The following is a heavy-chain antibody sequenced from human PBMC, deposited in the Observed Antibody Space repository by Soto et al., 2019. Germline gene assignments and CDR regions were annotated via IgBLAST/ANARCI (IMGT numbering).Heavy chain of an antibody. D-gene: IGHD1-1*01. Sequence: EAQLVESGGDLVQPRGSLRLSCAASGFTFRNFAMTWVRQAPGKGLEWVSGMGGSGRMTDYAHSVKGHFTVSTDNTKNSLYLQMDSLRAEDTAVYYCSKEAEESVNEPIPGDCWGQGTVVTVSS. V-gene: IGHV3-23*04. CDR1: GFTFRNFA. J-gene: IGHJ4*02. CDR2: MGGSGRMT. CDR3: SKEAEESVNEPIPGDC.